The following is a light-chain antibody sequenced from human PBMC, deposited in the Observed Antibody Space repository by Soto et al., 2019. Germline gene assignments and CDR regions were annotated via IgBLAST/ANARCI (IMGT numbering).Light chain of an antibody. CDR1: QSVRDN. V-gene: IGKV3D-15*01. Sequence: IMMTQSPGTLSVSPGERATFSCRASQSVRDNLAWYQQKPGQAPRLLIYAASTRATGTPARFSGSGSGTDFTLTISSLQSEDSAVYYCQHHNDWVKTFGQGTKLEIK. J-gene: IGKJ2*01. CDR3: QHHNDWVKT. CDR2: AAS.